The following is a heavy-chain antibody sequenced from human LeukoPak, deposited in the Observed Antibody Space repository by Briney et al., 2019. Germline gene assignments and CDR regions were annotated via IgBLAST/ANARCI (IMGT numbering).Heavy chain of an antibody. CDR2: VNSDGGNT. CDR1: GFTFSSYG. Sequence: GGSLRLSCAASGFTFSSYGMSWVRQAPGKGLEWVSGVNSDGGNTFYADSVKGRFTISRDNSKNTLYLQVNSLRAEDTAVYYCARGTYYPVDNWGRGTVVTVSS. V-gene: IGHV3-23*01. CDR3: ARGTYYPVDN. J-gene: IGHJ4*02. D-gene: IGHD1-26*01.